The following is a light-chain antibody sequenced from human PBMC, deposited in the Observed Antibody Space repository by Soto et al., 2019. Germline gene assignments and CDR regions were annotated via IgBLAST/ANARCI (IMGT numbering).Light chain of an antibody. Sequence: EIVMTQSPATLSVSPGGSATLSCRASQHVSSNFAWYRQKPGQAPTLLIYRASTRATGIPARFSGSGSGTEFTLTISSLRSEDFAAYYCQKYNNWPHTFGQGTKLEIK. V-gene: IGKV3-15*01. J-gene: IGKJ2*01. CDR1: QHVSSN. CDR3: QKYNNWPHT. CDR2: RAS.